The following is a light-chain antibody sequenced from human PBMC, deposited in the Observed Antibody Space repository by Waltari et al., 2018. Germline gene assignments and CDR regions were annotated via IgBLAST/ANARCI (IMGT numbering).Light chain of an antibody. J-gene: IGKJ3*01. V-gene: IGKV3-15*01. CDR3: QQYNTWPLS. CDR2: GAS. Sequence: EIVMTQSPVTLSVSPGEGATLSCRASQSVDNDLAWYQQKPGQAPSPVIYGASTRATGVPGRFSGGGSGTEFTLTISSLQSEDFAVYYCQQYNTWPLSVGPGTTVDIK. CDR1: QSVDND.